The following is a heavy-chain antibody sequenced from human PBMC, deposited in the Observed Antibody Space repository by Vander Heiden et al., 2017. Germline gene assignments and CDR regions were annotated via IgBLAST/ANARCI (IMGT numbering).Heavy chain of an antibody. Sequence: EVQMVESGGGLVKPGASLSLFCAGTGFPFSTYSLNWVRQAPGKGLEWVSSISSSSTFIHYADSVRGRFTISRDNAENSLYLQMNSLRAEDTAVYYCARDFIGESRSYYGMDVWGQGTTVTVSS. CDR2: ISSSSTFI. V-gene: IGHV3-21*01. CDR1: GFPFSTYS. CDR3: ARDFIGESRSYYGMDV. J-gene: IGHJ6*02. D-gene: IGHD3-10*01.